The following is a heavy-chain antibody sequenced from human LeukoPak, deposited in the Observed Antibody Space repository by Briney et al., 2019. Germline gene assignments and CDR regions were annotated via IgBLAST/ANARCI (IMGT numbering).Heavy chain of an antibody. Sequence: QPGGSLRLSCAASGFTFSTYAMSWVRQAPGKGLEWVSGISGSGSSTYYADSVKGRFTISRDNSKNTLYLQMTSLRTEDTAVYYCAKDIRSTGWYKDSWGQGTLATVSS. V-gene: IGHV3-23*01. CDR3: AKDIRSTGWYKDS. D-gene: IGHD6-19*01. CDR1: GFTFSTYA. CDR2: ISGSGSST. J-gene: IGHJ4*02.